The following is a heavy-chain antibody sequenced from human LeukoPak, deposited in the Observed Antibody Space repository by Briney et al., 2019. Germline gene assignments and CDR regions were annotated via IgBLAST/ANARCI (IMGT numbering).Heavy chain of an antibody. CDR1: GGSINSHY. Sequence: SETLSLTCTVSGGSINSHYCNWIRQSPGKGLEWIGYVYKSGTINYNPSLKSRVTISVDTSKNQFPLKLNSVTAADTAIYYCATKVRGGFDIWGQGTMVTVSS. J-gene: IGHJ3*02. CDR2: VYKSGTI. CDR3: ATKVRGGFDI. V-gene: IGHV4-59*11. D-gene: IGHD2-15*01.